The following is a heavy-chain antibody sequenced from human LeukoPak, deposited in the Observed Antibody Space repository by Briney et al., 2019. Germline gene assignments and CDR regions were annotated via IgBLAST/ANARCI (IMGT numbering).Heavy chain of an antibody. CDR1: GFTFSSYW. J-gene: IGHJ4*02. V-gene: IGHV3-74*01. D-gene: IGHD3-16*01. CDR2: INSDESST. CDR3: AKGGRAHFDN. Sequence: GGSLKLSCAASGFTFSSYWMHWVRQAPGKGLVWVSRINSDESSTSYADSVKGRFTISRHNAKNTLYLQMNSLRAEDTAVCYCAKGGRAHFDNWGQGTLVTVSS.